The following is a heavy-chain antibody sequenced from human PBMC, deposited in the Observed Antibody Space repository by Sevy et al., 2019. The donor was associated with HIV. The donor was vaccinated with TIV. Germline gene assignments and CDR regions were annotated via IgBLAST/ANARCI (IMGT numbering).Heavy chain of an antibody. Sequence: GGSLRLSCAASGFTFSNYAIHWVHQAPGKALEWVAVVSYDGSKKYYADSVKGRFTISRDNSKNTLYLQMNSLRVEDTAVYYCARDRSTTWINYFFDFWGQGTLVTVSS. CDR1: GFTFSNYA. J-gene: IGHJ4*02. V-gene: IGHV3-30*01. CDR3: ARDRSTTWINYFFDF. D-gene: IGHD5-12*01. CDR2: VSYDGSKK.